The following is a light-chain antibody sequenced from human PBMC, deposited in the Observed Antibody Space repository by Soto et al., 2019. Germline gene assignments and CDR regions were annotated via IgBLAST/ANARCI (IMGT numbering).Light chain of an antibody. CDR2: DAS. Sequence: EIVLTQSPATLSLSPGERATLSCRASQSVSRYLAWYQQKPGQAPRLLIYDASNRATGIPARFSGSGSRTDFTLTISSLEPEDFAVYYCQQRSNWPPDFGPGTKVDIK. CDR3: QQRSNWPPD. J-gene: IGKJ3*01. V-gene: IGKV3-11*01. CDR1: QSVSRY.